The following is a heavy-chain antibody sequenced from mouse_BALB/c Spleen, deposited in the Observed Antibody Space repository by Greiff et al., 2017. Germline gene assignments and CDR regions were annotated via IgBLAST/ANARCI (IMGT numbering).Heavy chain of an antibody. CDR3: AREIAY. Sequence: QVQLQQSGAELVRPGSSVKISCKASGYAFSSYWMNWVKQRTGQGLEWIGEIYPGSGNTYYNEKFKGKATLTADKSSSTAYMQLSSLTSEDSAVYFCAREIAYWGQGTLVTVSA. J-gene: IGHJ3*01. CDR2: IYPGSGNT. V-gene: IGHV1-80*01. CDR1: GYAFSSYW.